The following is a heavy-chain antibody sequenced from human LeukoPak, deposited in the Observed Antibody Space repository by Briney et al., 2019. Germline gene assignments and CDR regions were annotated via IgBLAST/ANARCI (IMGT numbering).Heavy chain of an antibody. V-gene: IGHV3-30*15. Sequence: PGGSLRLSCVASGFAFNTQAMHWVRQAPGKGLEWLAVMLLDGSSIYYADSVKGRFTISRDNSTNRLYLQMSSLRVEDMAVSYCARDRGKLQYLDLWGQGAPLTVSS. J-gene: IGHJ4*02. CDR1: GFAFNTQA. CDR3: ARDRGKLQYLDL. D-gene: IGHD3-9*01. CDR2: MLLDGSSI.